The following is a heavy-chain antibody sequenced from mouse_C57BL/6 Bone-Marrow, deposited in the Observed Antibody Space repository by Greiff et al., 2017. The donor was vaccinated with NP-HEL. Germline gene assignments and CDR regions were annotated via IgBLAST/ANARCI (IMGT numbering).Heavy chain of an antibody. CDR3: ARKRGSMVTTDYYAMDY. CDR1: GFTFSDYG. CDR2: ISSGSSTI. V-gene: IGHV5-17*01. Sequence: DVKLVESGGGLVKPGGSLKLSCAASGFTFSDYGMHWVRQAPEKGLEWVAYISSGSSTIYYADTVKGRFTISRDNAKNTLCLQMTSLRSEDTAMYYCARKRGSMVTTDYYAMDYWGQGTSVTVSS. J-gene: IGHJ4*01. D-gene: IGHD2-2*01.